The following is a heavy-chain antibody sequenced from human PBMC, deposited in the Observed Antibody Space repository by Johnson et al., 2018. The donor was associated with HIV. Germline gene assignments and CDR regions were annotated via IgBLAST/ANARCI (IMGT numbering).Heavy chain of an antibody. Sequence: MQLVESGGGLMQPGGSLRLSCAASGFSFSSYAMSWVRQAPGKGLEWVSAISGSGGSTYYADSVQGRFTISRDNSKNTLYLQMNSLRAEDTAVYYCASRLTGYSRSWHAFDIWGQGTMVTVSS. J-gene: IGHJ3*02. V-gene: IGHV3-23*04. D-gene: IGHD6-13*01. CDR1: GFSFSSYA. CDR2: ISGSGGST. CDR3: ASRLTGYSRSWHAFDI.